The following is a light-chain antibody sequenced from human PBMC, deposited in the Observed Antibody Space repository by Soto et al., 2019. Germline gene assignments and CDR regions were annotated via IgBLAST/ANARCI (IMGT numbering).Light chain of an antibody. CDR3: QQSYSTPYT. J-gene: IGKJ2*01. CDR2: AAS. CDR1: QSISSD. Sequence: DIQMTQSPSSLSASVGDRVTITCRASQSISSDLNWYHQKPGKAPKLLIYAASSLQSGVPSRFSGSGSGTDFTLTISSLQPEDFATYYCQQSYSTPYTLGQRTKLEIK. V-gene: IGKV1-39*01.